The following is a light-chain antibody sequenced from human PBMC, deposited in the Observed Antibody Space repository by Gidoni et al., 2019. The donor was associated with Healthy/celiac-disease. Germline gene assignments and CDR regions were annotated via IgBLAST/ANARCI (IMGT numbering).Light chain of an antibody. J-gene: IGKJ2*01. CDR3: QQYNKWPPGHT. Sequence: EIVMTQSPATLSVSPGERATLSCRASQSVGRTLAWYQQKPGQAPRLLIYGASTRATGIPARFSGSGSETEFTLTISSLQSEDFAVYYCQQYNKWPPGHTFGQGTKLEIK. CDR2: GAS. V-gene: IGKV3-15*01. CDR1: QSVGRT.